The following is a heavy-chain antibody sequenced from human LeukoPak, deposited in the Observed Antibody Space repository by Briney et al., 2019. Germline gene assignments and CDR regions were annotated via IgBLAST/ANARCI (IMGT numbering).Heavy chain of an antibody. J-gene: IGHJ1*01. CDR2: VSYDGSNK. Sequence: GGSLRLSCAASGFTFSSYGIHWVRQAPGKGLEWVAVVSYDGSNKYYADSVKGRFTISRDNSKNTLYLQMNSLRAEDTAVYYCARDRHGSSSSALFQHWGQGTLVTVSS. CDR3: ARDRHGSSSSALFQH. V-gene: IGHV3-30*03. CDR1: GFTFSSYG. D-gene: IGHD6-6*01.